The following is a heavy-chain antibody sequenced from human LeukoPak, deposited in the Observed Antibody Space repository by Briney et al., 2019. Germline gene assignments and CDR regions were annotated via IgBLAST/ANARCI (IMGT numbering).Heavy chain of an antibody. CDR1: GFTVSSNY. Sequence: GGSLRLSCAASGFTVSSNYMSWVRQAPGKGLEWVSVIYSGGSTYYADSVKGRFTISRDNSKNTLYLQMNSLRAEDTAVYYCAGVRFAYYDSSGPFDYWGQGTLVTVSS. CDR3: AGVRFAYYDSSGPFDY. J-gene: IGHJ4*02. D-gene: IGHD3-22*01. V-gene: IGHV3-66*01. CDR2: IYSGGST.